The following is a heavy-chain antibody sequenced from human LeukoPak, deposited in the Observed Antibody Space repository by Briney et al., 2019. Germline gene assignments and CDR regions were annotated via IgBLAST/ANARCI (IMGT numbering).Heavy chain of an antibody. J-gene: IGHJ4*02. V-gene: IGHV1-8*03. Sequence: ASVKVSCKASGSTFTDYDISWVRQATGQGLEWMGWINPNSGNPGYEQQFQGRVTFTRDTSVSTAYMELSGLRSEDTAVYYCAKGPRAAGSLFDYWGQGTLVTVSS. D-gene: IGHD6-13*01. CDR1: GSTFTDYD. CDR3: AKGPRAAGSLFDY. CDR2: INPNSGNP.